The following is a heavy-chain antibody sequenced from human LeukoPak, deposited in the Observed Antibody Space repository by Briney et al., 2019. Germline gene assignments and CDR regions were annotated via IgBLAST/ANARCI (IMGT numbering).Heavy chain of an antibody. V-gene: IGHV4-30-4*01. CDR2: IYYSGST. Sequence: SETLSLTCTVSGVSISSGDYYWSWIRQPPGKGLEWIGYIYYSGSTYYNPSLKSRVTISVDTSKNQFSLNLSSVTAADTAVYSCARVPFWSAYPGYYYGMDVWGQGTTVTVSS. D-gene: IGHD3-3*01. J-gene: IGHJ6*02. CDR1: GVSISSGDYY. CDR3: ARVPFWSAYPGYYYGMDV.